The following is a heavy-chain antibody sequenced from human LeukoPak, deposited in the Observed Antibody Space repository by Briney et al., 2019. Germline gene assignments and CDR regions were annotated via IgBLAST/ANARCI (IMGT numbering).Heavy chain of an antibody. CDR3: ARLYGTFLEWSPYFDY. J-gene: IGHJ4*02. CDR1: GFTVSSNF. Sequence: ESLRLSCAASGFTVSSNFMSWVRQAPGKGLEWVSVIYSGGSTYYADPVKGRFTISRHNSKNTLYLQMNSLRAEDTAVYYCARLYGTFLEWSPYFDYWGQGTLVTVSS. V-gene: IGHV3-53*04. CDR2: IYSGGST. D-gene: IGHD3-3*02.